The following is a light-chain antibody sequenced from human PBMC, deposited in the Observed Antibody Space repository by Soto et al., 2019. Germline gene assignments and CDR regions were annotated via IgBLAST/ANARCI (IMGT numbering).Light chain of an antibody. CDR2: WAS. CDR3: QQYYDLPYT. Sequence: DFVMTQSPDSLAVSLGERATINCKSSQSVFYSSNNKNYLVWYQQKPGQPPKLLISWASTRESGVPDRFSGSGSGTDFTLTISSLQAEDVAVYYCQQYYDLPYTFGQGTKLEIK. CDR1: QSVFYSSNNKNY. J-gene: IGKJ2*01. V-gene: IGKV4-1*01.